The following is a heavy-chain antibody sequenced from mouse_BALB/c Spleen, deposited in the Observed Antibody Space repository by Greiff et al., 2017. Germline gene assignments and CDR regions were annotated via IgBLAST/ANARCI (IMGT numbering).Heavy chain of an antibody. CDR2: INSNGGST. D-gene: IGHD2-2*01. Sequence: EVMLVESGGGLVQPGGSLKLSCAASGFTFSSYGMSWVRQTPDKRLELVATINSNGGSTYYPDSVKGRFTISRDNAKNTLYLQMSSLKSEDTAMYYCAREGGYDRGAMDYWGQGTSVTVSS. CDR3: AREGGYDRGAMDY. V-gene: IGHV5-6-3*01. CDR1: GFTFSSYG. J-gene: IGHJ4*01.